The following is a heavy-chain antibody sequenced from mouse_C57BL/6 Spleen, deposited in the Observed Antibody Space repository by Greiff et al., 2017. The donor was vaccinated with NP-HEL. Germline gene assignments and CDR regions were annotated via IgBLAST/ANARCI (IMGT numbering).Heavy chain of an antibody. CDR1: GFTFSDYG. Sequence: EVMLVESGGGLVKPGGSLKLSCAASGFTFSDYGMHWVRQAPEKGLEWVAYISSGSSTIYYADTVKGRFTISRDNAKNTLFLQMTSLRSEDTAMYYCARWIRGGYFDVWGTGTTVTVSS. CDR2: ISSGSSTI. J-gene: IGHJ1*03. V-gene: IGHV5-17*01. CDR3: ARWIRGGYFDV.